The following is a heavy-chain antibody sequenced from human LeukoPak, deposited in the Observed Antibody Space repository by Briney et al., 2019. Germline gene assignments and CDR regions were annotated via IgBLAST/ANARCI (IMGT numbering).Heavy chain of an antibody. V-gene: IGHV4-59*08. CDR3: ARLFWSGYYADY. CDR2: IYYSGTT. Sequence: SETLSLTCTVSGGSISGFFWSWTRQSPGKGLEYIGYIYYSGTTDYNPTLKSRVSMSVDTSKNQFFLNLTSVTAADTAVYYCARLFWSGYYADYWGQGTLVTVSS. D-gene: IGHD3-3*01. J-gene: IGHJ4*02. CDR1: GGSISGFF.